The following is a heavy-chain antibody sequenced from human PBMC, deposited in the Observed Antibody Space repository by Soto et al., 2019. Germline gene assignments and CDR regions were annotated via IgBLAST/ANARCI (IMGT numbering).Heavy chain of an antibody. D-gene: IGHD3-3*01. CDR3: ARDYDFWTRYYYGMDV. Sequence: HPGGSLRLSCAASGFTFSSYSMNWVRQAPGKGLEWVSYISSSSSTIYYADSVKGRFTISRDNAKNSLYLQMNSLRDEDTAVYYCARDYDFWTRYYYGMDVWGQGTTVTVSS. CDR1: GFTFSSYS. J-gene: IGHJ6*02. V-gene: IGHV3-48*02. CDR2: ISSSSSTI.